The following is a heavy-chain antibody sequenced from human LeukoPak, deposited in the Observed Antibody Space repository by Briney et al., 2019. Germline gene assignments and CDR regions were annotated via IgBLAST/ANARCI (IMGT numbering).Heavy chain of an antibody. Sequence: GGSLRLSCAASGFTFSSYGMSWVRQAPGKGLEWVSYISSSSSTIYYADSVKGRFTISRDNAKNSLYLQMNSLRAEDTAVYYCARDSGSSRSGYFAGWGQGTLVTVSS. CDR2: ISSSSSTI. J-gene: IGHJ4*02. D-gene: IGHD3-22*01. CDR3: ARDSGSSRSGYFAG. V-gene: IGHV3-48*01. CDR1: GFTFSSYG.